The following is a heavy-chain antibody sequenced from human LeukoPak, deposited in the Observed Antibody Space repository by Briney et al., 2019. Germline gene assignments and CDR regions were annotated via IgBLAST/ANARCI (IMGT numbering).Heavy chain of an antibody. V-gene: IGHV3-23*01. CDR1: GFTLSSYA. CDR2: ISGSGGST. D-gene: IGHD3-22*01. J-gene: IGHJ4*02. CDR3: AKRNTYYYDSSGYSSDYFDY. Sequence: GGSLRLSCAASGFTLSSYAMSWVRQAPGKGLEWVSAISGSGGSTDYADSVKGRFTISRDNSKNTLYLQMNSLRAEDTAVYYCAKRNTYYYDSSGYSSDYFDYWGQGTLVTVSS.